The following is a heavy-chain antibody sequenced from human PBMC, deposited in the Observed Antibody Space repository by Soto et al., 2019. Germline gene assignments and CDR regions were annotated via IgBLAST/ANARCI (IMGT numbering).Heavy chain of an antibody. J-gene: IGHJ4*02. CDR3: ARGERSCYYDS. CDR1: GFALSVYA. Sequence: QVQLVESGGGVVQPGRSLRLSCAASGFALSVYAMHWVRQAPGKGLEWVAVISYDGTIKHYMDSVKGRFTISRDNSKNMLFLQMNSLSPEDTAVFYCARGERSCYYDSWGLGTLVTVSS. V-gene: IGHV3-30-3*01. CDR2: ISYDGTIK. D-gene: IGHD3-3*01.